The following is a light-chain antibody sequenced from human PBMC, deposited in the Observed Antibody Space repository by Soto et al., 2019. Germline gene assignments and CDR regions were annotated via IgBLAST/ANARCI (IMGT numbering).Light chain of an antibody. CDR2: AAS. Sequence: DIMLTQSPGTLSLSPGERATLSCRASQSVGSNYLAWYQQRPGQAPRLLIYAASSRATDIPDRFSGSGSGTDFSLTISRLEPEDFAVYYCQQYGSSPLTFGQGTKLEIK. CDR1: QSVGSNY. V-gene: IGKV3-20*01. CDR3: QQYGSSPLT. J-gene: IGKJ2*01.